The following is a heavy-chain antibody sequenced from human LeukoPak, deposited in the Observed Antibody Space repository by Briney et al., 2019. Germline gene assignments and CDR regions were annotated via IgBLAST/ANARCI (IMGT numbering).Heavy chain of an antibody. V-gene: IGHV1-69*13. CDR3: AARSPGIYYYYMDV. D-gene: IGHD1-1*01. J-gene: IGHJ6*03. Sequence: ASVTVSCKASGYTFTSYGISWVRQAPGQGLEWMGGIIPIFGTANYAQKFQGRVTITADESTSTAYMELSSLRSEDTAVYYCAARSPGIYYYYMDVWGKGTTVTVSS. CDR2: IIPIFGTA. CDR1: GYTFTSYG.